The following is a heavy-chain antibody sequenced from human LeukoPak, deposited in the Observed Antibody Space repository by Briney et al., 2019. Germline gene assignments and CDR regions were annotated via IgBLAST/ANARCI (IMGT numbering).Heavy chain of an antibody. V-gene: IGHV1-2*06. CDR3: ARGPGVLRFLEWLLTFDY. Sequence: GASVKVSCKASGYTFTGYYMHWMRQAPGQGLEWMGRINPNSGGTNYAQKFQGRVTMTRDTSISTAYMELSRLRSDDTAVYYCARGPGVLRFLEWLLTFDYWGQGTLVTVSS. CDR1: GYTFTGYY. J-gene: IGHJ4*02. D-gene: IGHD3-3*01. CDR2: INPNSGGT.